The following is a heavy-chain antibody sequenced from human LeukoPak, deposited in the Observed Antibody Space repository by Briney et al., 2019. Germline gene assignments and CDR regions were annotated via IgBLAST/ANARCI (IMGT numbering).Heavy chain of an antibody. CDR2: ISTSSNNI. CDR1: GFTFSSYS. CDR3: ARVLGGQYDY. Sequence: GGSLRLSCAASGFTFSSYSTNWVRQAPGKGLEWVSSISTSSNNICYADSVKGRFTISRDNAKNSLYLQMNSLRAEDTAVYYCARVLGGQYDYWGQGTLVTVSS. J-gene: IGHJ4*02. V-gene: IGHV3-21*01.